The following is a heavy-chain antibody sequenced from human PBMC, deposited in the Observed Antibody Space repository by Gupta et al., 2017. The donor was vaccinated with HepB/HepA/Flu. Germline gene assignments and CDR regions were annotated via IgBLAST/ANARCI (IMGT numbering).Heavy chain of an antibody. Sequence: EVQLVESGGGVVRPGGSLRLSCAAPGFTFRDYGMSWVRQAPGKGLEWFSGINWNGGDTSYADSVKGRFTVSRDNARNSLSLQMNSLSDEHTALYYCARWRGISHFSYYYMDVWGTGTTVTLSS. CDR3: ARWRGISHFSYYYMDV. J-gene: IGHJ6*03. D-gene: IGHD3-16*01. V-gene: IGHV3-20*04. CDR2: INWNGGDT. CDR1: GFTFRDYG.